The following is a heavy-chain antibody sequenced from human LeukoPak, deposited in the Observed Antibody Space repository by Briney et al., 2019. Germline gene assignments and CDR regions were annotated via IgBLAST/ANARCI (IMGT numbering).Heavy chain of an antibody. J-gene: IGHJ4*02. Sequence: SETLSLTCTVSGGSISSYYWSWIRQPPGKGLEWIGYICYSGSTNYNPSLKSRVTISVDTSKNQFSLKLSSVTAADTAVYYCAREDNYGLDYWGQGTLVTVSS. CDR1: GGSISSYY. V-gene: IGHV4-59*01. CDR3: AREDNYGLDY. CDR2: ICYSGST. D-gene: IGHD5-18*01.